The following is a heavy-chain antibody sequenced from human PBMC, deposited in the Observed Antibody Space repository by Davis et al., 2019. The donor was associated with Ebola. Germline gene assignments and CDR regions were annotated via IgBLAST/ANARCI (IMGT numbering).Heavy chain of an antibody. J-gene: IGHJ4*02. CDR3: ARVHNYYGQDY. D-gene: IGHD3-10*01. CDR1: GFTLRNYG. Sequence: GESLKISCAASGFTLRNYGMSWVRQAPGKGLEWVSAISGSGGSTYYADSVKGRFTISRDNAKNSLYLQMNSLRAEDTAVYYCARVHNYYGQDYWGQGTLVTVSS. CDR2: ISGSGGST. V-gene: IGHV3-23*01.